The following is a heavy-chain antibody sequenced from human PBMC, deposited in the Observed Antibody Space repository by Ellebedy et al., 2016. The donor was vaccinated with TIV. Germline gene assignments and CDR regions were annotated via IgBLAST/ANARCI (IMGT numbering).Heavy chain of an antibody. CDR3: ARVRGTYAYGMDV. J-gene: IGHJ6*02. V-gene: IGHV3-48*02. CDR2: IGTTGNTV. CDR1: GLTFSSHS. D-gene: IGHD3-16*01. Sequence: PGGYLRLSCAASGLTFSSHSMNWVRQAPGKGLEWVSCIGTTGNTVYYADSVKGRFTISRDNAMNSLYLEMNSLRDEDTAVYYCARVRGTYAYGMDVWGQGTTVTVSS.